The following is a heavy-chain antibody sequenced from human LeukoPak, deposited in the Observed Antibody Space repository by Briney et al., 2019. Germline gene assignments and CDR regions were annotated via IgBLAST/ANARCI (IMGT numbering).Heavy chain of an antibody. Sequence: PSETLSLTCTVSGGSISSYYWSWIRQPAGKGLEWIGRIYTSGSTNYNPSLKSRVTMSVDTSKNQFSLKLSSVTAADTAVYYCARDRHSSSWYYYYMDVWGKGTTVTVSS. CDR3: ARDRHSSSWYYYYMDV. V-gene: IGHV4-4*07. CDR2: IYTSGST. D-gene: IGHD6-13*01. J-gene: IGHJ6*03. CDR1: GGSISSYY.